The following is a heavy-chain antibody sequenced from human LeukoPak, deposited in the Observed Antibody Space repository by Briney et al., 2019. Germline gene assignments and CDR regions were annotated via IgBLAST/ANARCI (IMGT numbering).Heavy chain of an antibody. J-gene: IGHJ4*02. Sequence: WASVKVSCKASGYTFTSYYIHWARQAPGQGLEWMGIINPSGGRTSYAQKFQGRVTMTRDMSTSTVYMELSSLRSEDTAVYYCARALVGANYYFDYWGQGTLVTVSS. CDR3: ARALVGANYYFDY. CDR1: GYTFTSYY. D-gene: IGHD1-26*01. CDR2: INPSGGRT. V-gene: IGHV1-46*01.